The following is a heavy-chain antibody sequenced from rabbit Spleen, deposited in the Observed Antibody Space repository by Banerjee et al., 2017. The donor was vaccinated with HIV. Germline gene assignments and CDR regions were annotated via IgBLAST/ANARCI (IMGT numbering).Heavy chain of an antibody. J-gene: IGHJ4*01. V-gene: IGHV1S40*01. Sequence: QSLEESGGDLVKPGASLTLTCTASGFSFSSSSYMCWVRQAPGKGLEWIACIYGGGSSSNFYYSWATERRFITNTTSSTTTLQMTTMTAADEAAYLCWREVYAGYGDCGDFGMWGPGTLVTVS. CDR2: IYGGGSSSN. D-gene: IGHD7-1*01. CDR3: WREVYAGYGDCGDFGM. CDR1: GFSFSSSSY.